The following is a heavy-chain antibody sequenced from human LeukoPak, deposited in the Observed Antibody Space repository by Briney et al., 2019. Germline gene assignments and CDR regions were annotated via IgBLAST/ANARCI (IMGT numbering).Heavy chain of an antibody. CDR1: GVTFSSYA. D-gene: IGHD4-23*01. J-gene: IGHJ4*02. Sequence: ASVNVSCKASGVTFSSYAISWVRQAPGQGREWMGRIIPILGIASYAQRLQGRVTITADKSTSTAYMELSSLRSEDTAVYYCARTDSATVVIDYWGQGTLVTVSS. CDR2: IIPILGIA. V-gene: IGHV1-69*04. CDR3: ARTDSATVVIDY.